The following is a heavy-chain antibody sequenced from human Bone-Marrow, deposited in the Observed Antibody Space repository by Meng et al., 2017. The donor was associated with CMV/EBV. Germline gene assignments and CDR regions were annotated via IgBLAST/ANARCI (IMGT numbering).Heavy chain of an antibody. D-gene: IGHD2-2*02. J-gene: IGHJ6*02. CDR3: ARAVPAAIREEKCYYYYGMDV. CDR1: GFTFSDYY. V-gene: IGHV3-11*04. Sequence: GGSLRLSCAASGFTFSDYYMSWIRQAPGKGLEWVSYISSSGSTIYYADSVKGRFTISRDNAKNSLYLQMNSLRAEDTAVYYCARAVPAAIREEKCYYYYGMDVWGQGTTVTVSS. CDR2: ISSSGSTI.